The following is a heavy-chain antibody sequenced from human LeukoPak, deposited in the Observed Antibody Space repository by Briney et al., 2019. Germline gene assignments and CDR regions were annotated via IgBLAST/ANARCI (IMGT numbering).Heavy chain of an antibody. V-gene: IGHV2-5*02. CDR3: AQFDIPGAFDI. J-gene: IGHJ3*02. CDR1: GFSLSTSAVG. D-gene: IGHD3-9*01. Sequence: SGPTLVNPTQTLTLTCTFSGFSLSTSAVGVGWIRQSPGKALEWLALNYWDDDERYSPSLRSRLTITKDTSKNQVVLTMTNMDPVDTATYYCAQFDIPGAFDIWGQGTMVTVSS. CDR2: NYWDDDE.